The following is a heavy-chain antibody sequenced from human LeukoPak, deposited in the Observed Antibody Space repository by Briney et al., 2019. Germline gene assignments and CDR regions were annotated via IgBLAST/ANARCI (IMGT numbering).Heavy chain of an antibody. CDR2: ISWNSGSI. Sequence: GRSLRLSCAASGFTFDDYAMHWVRQAPGKGLEWVSGISWNSGSIGYADSVKGRFTISRDNAKNSLYLQMNSLRAEDTALYYCAKDMRPYSKLTLGYRGQGTLVTVSP. J-gene: IGHJ4*02. CDR1: GFTFDDYA. D-gene: IGHD4-11*01. V-gene: IGHV3-9*01. CDR3: AKDMRPYSKLTLGY.